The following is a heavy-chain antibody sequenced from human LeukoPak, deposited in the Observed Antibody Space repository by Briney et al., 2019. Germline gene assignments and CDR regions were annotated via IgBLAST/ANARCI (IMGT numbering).Heavy chain of an antibody. Sequence: SETLSLTCTGTRGSNSTNTYYWRWIRQPPGKGLEWIGSLYYVGNTFLNPSLASRVTITVDKSKNQFSLKLRSPTAADTAVYYCARAPRFRVRLVRLIHADFDMWGKGTMVTVSS. J-gene: IGHJ3*02. CDR3: ARAPRFRVRLVRLIHADFDM. CDR1: RGSNSTNTYY. CDR2: LYYVGNT. V-gene: IGHV4-39*01. D-gene: IGHD3-3*01.